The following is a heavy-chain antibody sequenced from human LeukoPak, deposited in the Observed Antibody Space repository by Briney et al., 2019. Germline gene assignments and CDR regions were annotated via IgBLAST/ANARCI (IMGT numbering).Heavy chain of an antibody. Sequence: GGSLRLSCAASGFTFSSYGMHWVRQAPGKGLEWVAVIWYDGSSKFYADSVKGRFTISRDNSKITLYLQMNSLRAEDTAVYYCEREGGSSFYSQFDYWGQGTMVTVSS. V-gene: IGHV3-33*01. J-gene: IGHJ4*02. CDR2: IWYDGSSK. D-gene: IGHD6-13*01. CDR1: GFTFSSYG. CDR3: EREGGSSFYSQFDY.